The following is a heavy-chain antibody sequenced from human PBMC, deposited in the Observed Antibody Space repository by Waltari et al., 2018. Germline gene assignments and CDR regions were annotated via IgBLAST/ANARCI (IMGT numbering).Heavy chain of an antibody. D-gene: IGHD6-13*01. CDR1: GGSFSGYY. V-gene: IGHV4-34*01. Sequence: QVQLQQWGAGLLKPSETLSLTCAVYGGSFSGYYCSWIRQPPGKGLEWIGEINHSGSTNYNPSLKSRVTISVDTSKNQFSLKLSSVTAADTAVYYCARASSRGRQDVWGKGTTVTVSS. CDR3: ARASSRGRQDV. J-gene: IGHJ6*04. CDR2: INHSGST.